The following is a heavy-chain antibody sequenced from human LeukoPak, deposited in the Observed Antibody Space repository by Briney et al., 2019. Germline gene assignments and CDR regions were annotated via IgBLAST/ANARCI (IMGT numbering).Heavy chain of an antibody. CDR1: GGTFSSYA. CDR3: AREPSGRAFDI. V-gene: IGHV1-69*05. Sequence: ASVKVSCKASGGTFSSYAISWVRQAPGQGLEWMGGIIPIFGTANHAQKFQGRVTITTDESTSTAYMELSSLRSEDTAVYYCAREPSGRAFDIWGQGTMVTVSS. D-gene: IGHD3-10*01. CDR2: IIPIFGTA. J-gene: IGHJ3*02.